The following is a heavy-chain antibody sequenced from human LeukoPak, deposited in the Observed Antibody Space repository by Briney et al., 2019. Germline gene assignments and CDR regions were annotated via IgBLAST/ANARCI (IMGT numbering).Heavy chain of an antibody. J-gene: IGHJ6*04. Sequence: GESLKISCKGSGYSFTSYWISWVRQMPGKGLEWMGMIDPSDSYTNYSPSFQGHVTISADKSISTAYLQWSSLKASDTAMYCCARGGLLWFGELSLRDSTLGYGMDVWGKGTTVTVSS. CDR2: IDPSDSYT. D-gene: IGHD3-10*01. V-gene: IGHV5-10-1*01. CDR1: GYSFTSYW. CDR3: ARGGLLWFGELSLRDSTLGYGMDV.